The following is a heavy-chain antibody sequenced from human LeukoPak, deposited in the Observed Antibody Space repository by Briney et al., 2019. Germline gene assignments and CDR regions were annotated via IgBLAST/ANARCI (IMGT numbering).Heavy chain of an antibody. CDR1: GFTFDDYA. CDR3: AKTDRYDFWSGYYFDY. J-gene: IGHJ4*02. CDR2: ISWNSGSI. Sequence: PGGSLRLSCAASGFTFDDYAMHWVRQAPGKGLEWVSGISWNSGSIGYADSVKGRFTISRDNAKNSLYLQMSSLRAEGTALYYCAKTDRYDFWSGYYFDYWGQGTLVTVSS. D-gene: IGHD3-3*01. V-gene: IGHV3-9*01.